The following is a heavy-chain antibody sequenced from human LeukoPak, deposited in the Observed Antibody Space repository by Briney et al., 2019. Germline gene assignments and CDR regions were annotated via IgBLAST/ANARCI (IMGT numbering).Heavy chain of an antibody. CDR3: ARLTGALLRTGYHFDY. D-gene: IGHD3-16*01. CDR1: GYTFTGYY. J-gene: IGHJ4*02. Sequence: ASVKVSCKASGYTFTGYYMHWVRQAPGQGLEWMGWINPNSGGTNYAQKVQGRVTMTMDTSISTAYMELSRLRADDTAVYYCARLTGALLRTGYHFDYWGQGTLATVSS. CDR2: INPNSGGT. V-gene: IGHV1-2*02.